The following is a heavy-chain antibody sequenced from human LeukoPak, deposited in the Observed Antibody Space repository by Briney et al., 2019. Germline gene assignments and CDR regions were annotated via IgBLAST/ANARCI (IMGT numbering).Heavy chain of an antibody. J-gene: IGHJ6*02. CDR3: AKDQSIASMDV. V-gene: IGHV3-30*18. CDR2: ISYDGSNK. CDR1: GFTFSSYG. Sequence: GGSLRLSCAASGFTFSSYGMHWVRQAPGKGLEWVAVISYDGSNKYYAASVKGRFTISRDNSKNTLYLQMNSLRAEDTAVYYCAKDQSIASMDVWGQGTTVAVSS. D-gene: IGHD6-6*01.